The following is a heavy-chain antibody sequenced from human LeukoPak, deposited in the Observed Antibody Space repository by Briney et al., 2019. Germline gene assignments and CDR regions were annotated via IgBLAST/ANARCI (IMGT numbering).Heavy chain of an antibody. CDR2: IIPILGIA. J-gene: IGHJ5*02. V-gene: IGHV1-69*02. D-gene: IGHD2-2*01. CDR3: ARGLCSSPSCYLSWFDP. CDR1: GGTFSSYT. Sequence: SVKVSCKASGGTFSSYTISWVRQAPGQGLEWMGRIIPILGIANYAQKFQGRVTITADKSTSTAYMELSSLRSEDTAVYYCARGLCSSPSCYLSWFDPWGQGTLSPSPQ.